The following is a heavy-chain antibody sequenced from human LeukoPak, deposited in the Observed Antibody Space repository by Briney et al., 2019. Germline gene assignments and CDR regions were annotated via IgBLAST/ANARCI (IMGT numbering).Heavy chain of an antibody. D-gene: IGHD4-17*01. CDR2: IYSGGST. CDR1: GFTVSSNY. CDR3: VKDIRGATVTDYGMDV. J-gene: IGHJ6*02. V-gene: IGHV3-53*05. Sequence: PGGSLRLSCAASGFTVSSNYISWVRQAPGKGLEWVSVIYSGGSTYYADSVKGRFTISRDNAKNFLYLQMNSLRVEDTALYYCVKDIRGATVTDYGMDVWGQGTTVTVSS.